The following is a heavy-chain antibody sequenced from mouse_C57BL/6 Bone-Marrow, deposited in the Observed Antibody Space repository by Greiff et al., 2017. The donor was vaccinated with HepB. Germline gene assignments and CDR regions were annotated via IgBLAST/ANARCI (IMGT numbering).Heavy chain of an antibody. Sequence: VQLQQSGAELARPGASVKMSCKASGYTFTSYTMHWVKQRPGQGLEWIGYINPSSGYTKYNQKFKDKATLTADKSSSTAYMQLRSLTSEDSAVYYCARRRSFYYYGSSYGAWFAYWGQGTLVTVSA. CDR3: ARRRSFYYYGSSYGAWFAY. J-gene: IGHJ3*01. V-gene: IGHV1-4*01. CDR2: INPSSGYT. CDR1: GYTFTSYT. D-gene: IGHD1-1*01.